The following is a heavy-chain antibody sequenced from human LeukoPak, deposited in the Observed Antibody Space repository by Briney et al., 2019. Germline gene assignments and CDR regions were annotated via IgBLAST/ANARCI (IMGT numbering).Heavy chain of an antibody. CDR3: AISPGITGTTTGFDY. Sequence: GGSLRLSCVGSGFTFDDYGMSWVRQSPGKGLEWVAGINWNGGSTGYADSVKCRFTISRDNAKNSLYLQMNSLRGEDTALYYCAISPGITGTTTGFDYWGQGTLVIVSS. CDR2: INWNGGST. J-gene: IGHJ4*02. D-gene: IGHD1-14*01. V-gene: IGHV3-20*04. CDR1: GFTFDDYG.